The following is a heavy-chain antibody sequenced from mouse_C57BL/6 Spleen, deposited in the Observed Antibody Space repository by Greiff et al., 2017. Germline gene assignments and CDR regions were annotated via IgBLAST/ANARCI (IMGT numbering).Heavy chain of an antibody. V-gene: IGHV5-17*01. D-gene: IGHD1-1*01. Sequence: EVHLVESGGGLVKPGGSLKLSCAASGFTFSDYGMHWVRQAPEKGLEWVAYISSGSSTIYYADTVKGRFTISRDNAKNTLFLQMTSLRSEDTAMYYCATYGSSYGYFDVWGTGTTVTVSS. CDR1: GFTFSDYG. CDR3: ATYGSSYGYFDV. CDR2: ISSGSSTI. J-gene: IGHJ1*03.